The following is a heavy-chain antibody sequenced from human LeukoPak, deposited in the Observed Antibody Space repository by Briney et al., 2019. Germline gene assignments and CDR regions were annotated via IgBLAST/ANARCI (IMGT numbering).Heavy chain of an antibody. J-gene: IGHJ6*03. Sequence: SSETLSCTCVVYGGSFSGYYWSWIRQPPGKGLVWSGEIDHSGTTNYNPSLQSPVTMSVDTSKNQFSLMVSSLAAADTAVYYCATGRNGVVPAPILGVGPWYNYHYMDVWGKGTTVTVSS. CDR1: GGSFSGYY. CDR2: IDHSGTT. V-gene: IGHV4-34*01. CDR3: ATGRNGVVPAPILGVGPWYNYHYMDV. D-gene: IGHD2-2*02.